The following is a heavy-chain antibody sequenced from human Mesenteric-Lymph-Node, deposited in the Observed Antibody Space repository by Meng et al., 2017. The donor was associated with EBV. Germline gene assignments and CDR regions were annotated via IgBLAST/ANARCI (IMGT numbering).Heavy chain of an antibody. CDR3: ARGGVLSYYALDY. CDR2: INHSGST. CDR1: GGSFSGYY. J-gene: IGHJ4*02. D-gene: IGHD1-26*01. Sequence: QVQPQRWGGGLLKPSETLSLTCAVYGGSFSGYYWSWIRQPPGKGLEWIGEINHSGSTNYNPSLKSRVTISVDTSKNQFSLKLSSVTAADTAVYYCARGGVLSYYALDYWGQGTLVTVSS. V-gene: IGHV4-34*01.